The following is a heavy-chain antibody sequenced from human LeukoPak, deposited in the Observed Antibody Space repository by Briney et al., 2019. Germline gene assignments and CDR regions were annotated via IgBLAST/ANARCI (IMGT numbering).Heavy chain of an antibody. CDR3: ARAPHYCSGGTCYDY. V-gene: IGHV3-11*06. CDR2: ITSSTSST. CDR1: GFTFSDYY. D-gene: IGHD2-15*01. Sequence: GGPLRLSCSASGFTFSDYYMSWIRQAPGKGLEWVSYITSSTSSTNYADSVKGRFTISRDNAKNSLYLQMDSLRAEDTAVYYCARAPHYCSGGTCYDYWGQGTLVTVSS. J-gene: IGHJ4*02.